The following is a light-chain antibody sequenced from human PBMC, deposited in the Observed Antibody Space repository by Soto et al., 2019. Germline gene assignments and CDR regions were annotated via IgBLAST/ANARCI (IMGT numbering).Light chain of an antibody. CDR1: QGISSW. CDR2: AAS. CDR3: QQANSFPIT. V-gene: IGKV1-12*01. Sequence: DIQMTQSPSSVSASVGDRVTITCRASQGISSWLAWYQKKPGKAPNLLIYAASSLQSGVPSRFSGSESGTDFTLTISSLQPEDCGIYFCQQANSFPITFGQGTRLEIK. J-gene: IGKJ5*01.